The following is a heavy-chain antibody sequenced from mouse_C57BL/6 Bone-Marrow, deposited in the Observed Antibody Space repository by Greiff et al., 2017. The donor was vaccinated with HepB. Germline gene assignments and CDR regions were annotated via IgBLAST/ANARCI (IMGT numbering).Heavy chain of an antibody. CDR1: GYSITSGYY. D-gene: IGHD1-2*01. V-gene: IGHV3-6*01. J-gene: IGHJ4*01. Sequence: EVQLVESGPSLVKPSQSLSLTCSVTGYSITSGYYWNWIRQFPGNKLEWMGYISYDGSNNYNPSLKNRISITRDTSKNQFFLKLNSVTTEDTATYYCARGTYGYGYYYAMDYWGQGTSVTVSS. CDR2: ISYDGSN. CDR3: ARGTYGYGYYYAMDY.